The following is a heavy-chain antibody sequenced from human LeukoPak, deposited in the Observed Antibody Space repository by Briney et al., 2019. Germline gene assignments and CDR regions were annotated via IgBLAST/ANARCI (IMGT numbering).Heavy chain of an antibody. J-gene: IGHJ4*02. D-gene: IGHD6-13*01. CDR1: GYTFTSYG. CDR3: ARIDEQQPAEPFDY. Sequence: GASVKVSCKASGYTFTSYGISWVRQAPGQGLEWMGWISAYNGNTNYAQKLQGRVTMTTDTSTSTAYMELRSLRSDDTAVYYCARIDEQQPAEPFDYWGQGTLVTVSS. CDR2: ISAYNGNT. V-gene: IGHV1-18*01.